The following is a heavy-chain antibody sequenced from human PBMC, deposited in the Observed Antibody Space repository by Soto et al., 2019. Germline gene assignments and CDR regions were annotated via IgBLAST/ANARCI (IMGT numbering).Heavy chain of an antibody. D-gene: IGHD4-17*01. V-gene: IGHV4-39*01. CDR3: VSQRTTVPTQAYFDY. CDR2: VYYRGRS. J-gene: IGHJ4*02. Sequence: SETLSLTCTVPGGSVTNSSYYWGWIRQSPGKGLEWIGSVYYRGRSYSKSSVKSRVTISVDTSKNRFSLSLNSVTASDTAVYFCVSQRTTVPTQAYFDYWGPGALVTVSS. CDR1: GGSVTNSSYY.